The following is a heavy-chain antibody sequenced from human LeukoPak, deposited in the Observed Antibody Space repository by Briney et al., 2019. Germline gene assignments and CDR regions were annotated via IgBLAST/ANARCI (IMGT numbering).Heavy chain of an antibody. Sequence: GGSLRLSCVDSGFTFSSFAMSWVRQAPGKGLEWVSTISSSGSTTYYVDSVKGRFTISRDNSRNTLYLQMNSLRGEDTAVYYCARESPDFDYWGQGTLVTVS. CDR2: ISSSGSTT. V-gene: IGHV3-23*01. CDR3: ARESPDFDY. J-gene: IGHJ4*02. CDR1: GFTFSSFA.